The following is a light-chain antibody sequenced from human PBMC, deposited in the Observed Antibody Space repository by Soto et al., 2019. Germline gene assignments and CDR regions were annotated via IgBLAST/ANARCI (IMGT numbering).Light chain of an antibody. V-gene: IGKV3-15*01. CDR2: GAS. CDR1: QSVASN. Sequence: EIVMTQSPASLSVSPGDGATLSCRASQSVASNVAWYQQKPGQGPRLPIHGASTRAVGVPARFSGSGSGTDFTLTISSLQSEDFAVYYCQQRRYWPVTFGQGTKVEIK. CDR3: QQRRYWPVT. J-gene: IGKJ1*01.